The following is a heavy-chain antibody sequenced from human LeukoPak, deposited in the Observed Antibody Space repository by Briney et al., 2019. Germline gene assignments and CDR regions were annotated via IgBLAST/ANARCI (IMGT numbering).Heavy chain of an antibody. V-gene: IGHV4-31*03. CDR2: ICDSGST. CDR3: ASQTSVTPSWYFDL. CDR1: GASIRSADYY. J-gene: IGHJ2*01. Sequence: SQTLSLTSSVSGASIRSADYYWNWIRQHPGKGLEWIGYICDSGSTHYNPSLKSRVTISVDTSKNHFSLKLNSLTAADTAVYYCASQTSVTPSWYFDLWGRGTLVTVSS. D-gene: IGHD4-17*01.